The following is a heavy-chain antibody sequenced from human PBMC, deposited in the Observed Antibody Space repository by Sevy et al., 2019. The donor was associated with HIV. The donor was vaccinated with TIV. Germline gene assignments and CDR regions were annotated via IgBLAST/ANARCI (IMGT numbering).Heavy chain of an antibody. CDR3: AAGTSGYSHFDY. Sequence: GGSLRLSCAASGFTVSSNYMSWVRQAPGKGLEWVSVIYSGGSTYYADSVKGRFTISRDNSKNTLYLHMNSLRVEDTAVYYCAAGTSGYSHFDYWGQGTLVTVSS. J-gene: IGHJ4*02. CDR1: GFTVSSNY. CDR2: IYSGGST. D-gene: IGHD3-22*01. V-gene: IGHV3-53*01.